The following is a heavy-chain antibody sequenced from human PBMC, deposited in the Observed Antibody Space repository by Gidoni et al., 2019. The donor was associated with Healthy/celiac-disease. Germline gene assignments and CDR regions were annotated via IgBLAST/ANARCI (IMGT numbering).Heavy chain of an antibody. CDR2: IYYSGST. J-gene: IGHJ6*02. Sequence: QVQLQESGPGLVKPSETLSLTCTVSGGSLSSYYWSWIRQPPGKGLEWIGYIYYSGSTNYNPSLKSRVTISVDTSKNQFSLKLSSVTAADTAVYYCARAALYGDYYYGMDVWGQGTTVTVSS. CDR1: GGSLSSYY. D-gene: IGHD4-17*01. V-gene: IGHV4-59*01. CDR3: ARAALYGDYYYGMDV.